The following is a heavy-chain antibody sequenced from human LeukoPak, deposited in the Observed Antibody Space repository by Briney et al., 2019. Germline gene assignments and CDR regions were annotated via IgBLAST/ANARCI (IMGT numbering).Heavy chain of an antibody. V-gene: IGHV3-23*01. CDR3: ARDRAWVVVVPAAPPDY. J-gene: IGHJ4*02. CDR2: ISSSGGST. D-gene: IGHD2-2*01. CDR1: GFTFDRSA. Sequence: QTGGSLRLSCAVSGFTFDRSAMGWVRQAPGKGLEWVSSISSSGGSTDYADSVKGRFTVSRDNSKNTLYLQMNSLRAEDTAVYYCARDRAWVVVVPAAPPDYWGQGTLVTVSS.